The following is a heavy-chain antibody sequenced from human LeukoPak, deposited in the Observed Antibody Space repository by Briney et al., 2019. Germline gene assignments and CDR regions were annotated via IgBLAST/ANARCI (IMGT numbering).Heavy chain of an antibody. D-gene: IGHD2-15*01. CDR2: ISSSSSSI. J-gene: IGHJ4*02. Sequence: GGSLRLSCAASGFTFSRYTMNWVRQAPGKGLEWVSYISSSSSSIYYADSVKGRFTISRDNAKNSLYLQVNSLRDDDTAVYYCAQKGGADYWGQGTLVTVSS. CDR1: GFTFSRYT. V-gene: IGHV3-48*02. CDR3: AQKGGADY.